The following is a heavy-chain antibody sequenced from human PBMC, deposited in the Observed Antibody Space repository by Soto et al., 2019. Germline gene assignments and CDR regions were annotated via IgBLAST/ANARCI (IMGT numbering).Heavy chain of an antibody. D-gene: IGHD6-19*01. CDR2: IRSKAYGGTT. CDR3: TRARSSGWSGDWFDP. CDR1: GFTFGDYA. Sequence: GGSLRLSCTASGFTFGDYAMSWFRQAPGKGLEWVGFIRSKAYGGTTEYAASVKGRFTISRDDSKSIAYLQMNSLKTEDTAVYYCTRARSSGWSGDWFDPWGQGTLVTVSS. J-gene: IGHJ5*02. V-gene: IGHV3-49*03.